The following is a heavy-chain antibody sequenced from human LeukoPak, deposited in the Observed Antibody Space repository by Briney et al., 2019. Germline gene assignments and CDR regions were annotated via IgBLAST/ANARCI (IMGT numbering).Heavy chain of an antibody. Sequence: PGGSLRLSCAASGFTSSSYSMNWVCQAPGKGLEWVSSISSSSSYIYYADSVKGRFTISRDNAKNSLYLQMNGLRAEDTAVYYCARDSPGGCSSTSCPPGYDAFDIWGQGTMVTVSS. CDR1: GFTSSSYS. J-gene: IGHJ3*02. D-gene: IGHD2-2*01. V-gene: IGHV3-21*01. CDR3: ARDSPGGCSSTSCPPGYDAFDI. CDR2: ISSSSSYI.